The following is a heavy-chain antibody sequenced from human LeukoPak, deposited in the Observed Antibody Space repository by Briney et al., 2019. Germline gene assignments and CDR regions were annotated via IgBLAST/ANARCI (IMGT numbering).Heavy chain of an antibody. V-gene: IGHV3-66*01. CDR2: IYSGGST. J-gene: IGHJ3*02. Sequence: GGSLRLSCAASEFSVGSNYMTWVRQAPGKGLEWVSLIYSGGSTYYADSVKGRFTISRDNSKNTLYPQMNSLRAEDTAVYYCARDPLNKGTFDIWGQGTMVTVSS. D-gene: IGHD1/OR15-1a*01. CDR1: EFSVGSNY. CDR3: ARDPLNKGTFDI.